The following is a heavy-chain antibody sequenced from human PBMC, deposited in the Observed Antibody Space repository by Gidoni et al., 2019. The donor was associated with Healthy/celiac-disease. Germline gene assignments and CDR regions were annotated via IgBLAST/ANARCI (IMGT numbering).Heavy chain of an antibody. CDR3: AKDFSRPGIAVAGGVDY. CDR2: ISWNSGSI. D-gene: IGHD6-19*01. Sequence: EVQLVESGGGLVQPGRSLRLSCAASGFTFDDYAMHWVRQAPGKGLEWVSGISWNSGSIGYADSVKGRFTISRDNAKNSLYLQMNSLRAEDTALYYCAKDFSRPGIAVAGGVDYWGQGTLVTVSS. V-gene: IGHV3-9*01. CDR1: GFTFDDYA. J-gene: IGHJ4*02.